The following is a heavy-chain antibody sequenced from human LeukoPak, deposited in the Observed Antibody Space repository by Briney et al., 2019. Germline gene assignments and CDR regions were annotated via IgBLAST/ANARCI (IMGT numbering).Heavy chain of an antibody. Sequence: ASVKVSCKASGYTFTSYDINWVRQATGQGLEWMGWISAYNGNTNYAQKLQGRVTMTTDTSTSTAYMELRSLRSDDTAVYYCAREADYDILTGYRDYWGQGTLVTVSS. J-gene: IGHJ4*02. CDR2: ISAYNGNT. D-gene: IGHD3-9*01. V-gene: IGHV1-18*01. CDR3: AREADYDILTGYRDY. CDR1: GYTFTSYD.